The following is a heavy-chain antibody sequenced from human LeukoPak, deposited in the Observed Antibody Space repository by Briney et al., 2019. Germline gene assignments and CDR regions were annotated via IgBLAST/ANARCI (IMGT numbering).Heavy chain of an antibody. D-gene: IGHD6-6*01. CDR2: ITDSGGDT. CDR3: AKGSSSSRPYYFDF. V-gene: IGHV3-23*01. J-gene: IGHJ4*02. CDR1: GFTFSIYA. Sequence: GGSLRLSCAASGFTFSIYAMSWVRQAPGKGLEWVSAITDSGGDTYHADSVKGRLTISRDNSKNTLYLQMSSLRVEDTAVYYCAKGSSSSRPYYFDFWGQGTLVTVSS.